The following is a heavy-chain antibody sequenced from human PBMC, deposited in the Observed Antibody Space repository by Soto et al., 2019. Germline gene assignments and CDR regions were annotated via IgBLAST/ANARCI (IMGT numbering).Heavy chain of an antibody. CDR2: IYYGGST. Sequence: SETLSLACTVSGGSISSGGYYWSWIRQHPGKGLEWIGYIYYGGSTYYNPSLKSRVTISVDTSKNQFSLKLSSVTAADTAVYYCARDHYYYGSGSYYYWGQGTLVTVSS. CDR1: GGSISSGGYY. CDR3: ARDHYYYGSGSYYY. V-gene: IGHV4-31*03. D-gene: IGHD3-10*01. J-gene: IGHJ4*02.